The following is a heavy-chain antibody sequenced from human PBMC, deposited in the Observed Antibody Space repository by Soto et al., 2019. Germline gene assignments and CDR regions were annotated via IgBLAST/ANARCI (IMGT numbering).Heavy chain of an antibody. CDR1: GGSISSYY. CDR2: IYYSGST. D-gene: IGHD6-13*01. Sequence: SETLSLTCTVSGGSISSYYWSWIRQPPGKGLEWIGYIYYSGSTNYNPSLKSRVTISVDTSKNQFSLKLSSVTAADTAVYYCARGGTGYSSSWYPSLDYWGQGTLVTVSS. V-gene: IGHV4-59*01. CDR3: ARGGTGYSSSWYPSLDY. J-gene: IGHJ4*02.